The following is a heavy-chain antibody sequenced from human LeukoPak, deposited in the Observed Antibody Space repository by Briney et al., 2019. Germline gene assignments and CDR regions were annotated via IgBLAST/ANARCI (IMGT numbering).Heavy chain of an antibody. V-gene: IGHV1-3*03. CDR2: INAGNGNT. J-gene: IGHJ4*02. CDR3: ARDAGSVVVAATSDY. CDR1: GYTFTSYA. Sequence: GASVKVSCKASGYTFTSYAMHWVRQAPGQRLEWMGWINAGNGNTKYSQEFQGRVTITRDTSASTAYMELSSLRSEDMAVYYCARDAGSVVVAATSDYWGQGTLVTVSS. D-gene: IGHD2-15*01.